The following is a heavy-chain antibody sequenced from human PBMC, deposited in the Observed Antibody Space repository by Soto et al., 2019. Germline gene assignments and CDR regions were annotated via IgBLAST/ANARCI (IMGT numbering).Heavy chain of an antibody. CDR3: TTANAFDY. CDR1: GGTFSSYT. CDR2: IIPILGIA. Sequence: GASVKVSCKASGGTFSSYTISWVRQAPGQGLEWMGRIIPILGIANYAQKFQGRVTITADKSTGTAYMDLVDTATYYCAHNTVTTANAFDYWGLGTLVTVSS. D-gene: IGHD4-17*01. V-gene: IGHV1-69*02. J-gene: IGHJ4*02.